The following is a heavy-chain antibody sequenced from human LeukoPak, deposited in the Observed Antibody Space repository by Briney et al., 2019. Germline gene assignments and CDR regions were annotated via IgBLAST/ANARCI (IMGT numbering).Heavy chain of an antibody. CDR2: IYYSGST. CDR1: GGSISSYY. CDR3: ARARGVLDAFDI. Sequence: LETLSLTCTVSGGSISSYYWSWIRQPPGKGLEWIGYIYYSGSTNYNPSLKSRVTISVDTSKNQFSLKLSSVTAADTAVYYCARARGVLDAFDIWGQGTMVTVSS. V-gene: IGHV4-59*01. J-gene: IGHJ3*02. D-gene: IGHD3-10*01.